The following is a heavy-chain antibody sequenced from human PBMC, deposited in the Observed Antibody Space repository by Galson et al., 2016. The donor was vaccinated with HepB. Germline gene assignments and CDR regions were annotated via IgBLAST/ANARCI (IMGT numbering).Heavy chain of an antibody. J-gene: IGHJ5*02. CDR3: ARAAVGPGARMLFDP. Sequence: SLRLSCAASGFTFSSFAMSWVRQAPGKGLEWLGEIYHTGTTNNNPFLNSRFTLSVDKSRNQFSLNVTSVTAADTAVYYCARAAVGPGARMLFDPWGQGTLVTVSS. V-gene: IGHV4-4*02. CDR2: IYHTGTT. D-gene: IGHD2-2*01. CDR1: GFTFSSFAM.